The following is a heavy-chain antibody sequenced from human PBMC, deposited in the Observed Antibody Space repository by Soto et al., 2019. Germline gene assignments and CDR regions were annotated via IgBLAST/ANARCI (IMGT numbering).Heavy chain of an antibody. CDR1: GFTLSTYW. J-gene: IGHJ4*02. D-gene: IGHD6-6*01. CDR2: INRDGSTT. CDR3: VALTMSIEGDY. V-gene: IGHV3-74*01. Sequence: VQLVESGGGLVQPGGSLRLSCAASGFTLSTYWTHWVRQAPGKGLVWVSHINRDGSTTSYADSVKGRFTISRDNAKNKVYMQVNSLRAEDTAVYYCVALTMSIEGDYWGQGTLLTVSS.